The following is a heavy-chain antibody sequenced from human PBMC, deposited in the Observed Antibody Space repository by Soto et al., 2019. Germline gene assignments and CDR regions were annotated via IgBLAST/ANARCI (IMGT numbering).Heavy chain of an antibody. CDR2: VYCSGST. J-gene: IGHJ3*02. Sequence: PSETLSLTCTVSGGSISSYYWSWIRQPPGKGLEWIGYVYCSGSTNYNPSLKCRVTISVDTSKNQFSLKLSSVTAADTAVYYCARLKSYYDILTGYSHHYDAFDIWGQGTMVTVSS. CDR1: GGSISSYY. D-gene: IGHD3-9*01. CDR3: ARLKSYYDILTGYSHHYDAFDI. V-gene: IGHV4-59*08.